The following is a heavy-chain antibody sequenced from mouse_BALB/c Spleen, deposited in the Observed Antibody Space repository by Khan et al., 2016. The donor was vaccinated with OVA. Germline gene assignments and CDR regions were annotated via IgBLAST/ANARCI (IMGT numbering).Heavy chain of an antibody. V-gene: IGHV5-6-3*01. Sequence: EVQLQESGGGLVQPGGSLKLSCVASGFTFSSYGMSWVRQTPDKRLELVATINSNGGSTYYPDSVKGRFTISRDNAKNTLYLQMSSLKSEDTAMYYCARRARTINWGQGTTLTVSS. CDR1: GFTFSSYG. J-gene: IGHJ2*01. D-gene: IGHD3-3*01. CDR2: INSNGGST. CDR3: ARRARTIN.